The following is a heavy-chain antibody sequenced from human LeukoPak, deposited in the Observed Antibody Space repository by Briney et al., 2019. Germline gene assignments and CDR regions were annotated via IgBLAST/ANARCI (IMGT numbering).Heavy chain of an antibody. CDR2: IYYSGST. CDR1: GGSISSYY. V-gene: IGHV4-59*01. D-gene: IGHD6-19*01. J-gene: IGHJ4*02. CDR3: ARVRRSSGWYSHFDY. Sequence: SETLSLTCTVSGGSISSYYWSWIRQPPGKGLEWIGYIYYSGSTNYNPSLKSRVTISVDTSKNQFSLKLSSVTAADTAVYYCARVRRSSGWYSHFDYWGQGTLITVSS.